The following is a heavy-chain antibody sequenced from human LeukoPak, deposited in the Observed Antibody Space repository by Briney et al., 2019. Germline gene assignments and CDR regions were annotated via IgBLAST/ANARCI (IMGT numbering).Heavy chain of an antibody. Sequence: QPGGSLRLSCAASGFTFSSYSMNWVRQAPGKGLEWVSYISGSSGHIYYADSVKGRFTISRDNAKDSLYLQMNGLRDEDTAVYYCARTRNGWFGGGFDSWGQGTLVTVSS. D-gene: IGHD3-10*01. V-gene: IGHV3-48*02. CDR3: ARTRNGWFGGGFDS. J-gene: IGHJ4*02. CDR2: ISGSSGHI. CDR1: GFTFSSYS.